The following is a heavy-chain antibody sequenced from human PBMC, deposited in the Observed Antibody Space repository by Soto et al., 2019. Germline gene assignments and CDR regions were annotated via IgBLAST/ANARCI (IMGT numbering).Heavy chain of an antibody. D-gene: IGHD4-4*01. Sequence: EVQLVESGGGLVQPWESLRLSCAASGFTFSSYWMHWIRQAPGKGLVWVSRVSSDGSSTVYATSVKGRLTISRDNAKNTLYLQMNSLSDEDTAVYYCARGLPNYSSFDSWGQGTLVTVSS. V-gene: IGHV3-74*01. J-gene: IGHJ4*02. CDR3: ARGLPNYSSFDS. CDR2: VSSDGSST. CDR1: GFTFSSYW.